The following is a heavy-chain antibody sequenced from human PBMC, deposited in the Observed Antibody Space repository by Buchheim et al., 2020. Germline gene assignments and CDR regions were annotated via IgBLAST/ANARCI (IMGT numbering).Heavy chain of an antibody. D-gene: IGHD2-2*02. CDR1: GGSVSSGSYY. CDR3: ARGYQLLYRPSGMDV. V-gene: IGHV4-61*01. CDR2: IYYSGST. Sequence: QVQLQESGPGLVKPSETLSLTCTVSGGSVSSGSYYWSWIRQPPGKGLEWIGYIYYSGSTNYNPSLKSRVTISVDTSKNQFSLKLSSVTAADTAVYYCARGYQLLYRPSGMDVWGQGTT. J-gene: IGHJ6*02.